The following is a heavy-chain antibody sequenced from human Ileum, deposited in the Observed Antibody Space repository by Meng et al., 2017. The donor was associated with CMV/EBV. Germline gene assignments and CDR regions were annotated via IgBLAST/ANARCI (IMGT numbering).Heavy chain of an antibody. V-gene: IGHV4-34*01. Sequence: CAAYDGSFSDYFWAWIRQPPGKGLEWIGEINHSGRTNYNASVKSRVTISVDTSKNQFSLKLSSVTAADTAVYYCARGQRITLVRGGRFDPWGQGTLV. CDR2: INHSGRT. D-gene: IGHD3-10*01. CDR1: DGSFSDYF. J-gene: IGHJ5*02. CDR3: ARGQRITLVRGGRFDP.